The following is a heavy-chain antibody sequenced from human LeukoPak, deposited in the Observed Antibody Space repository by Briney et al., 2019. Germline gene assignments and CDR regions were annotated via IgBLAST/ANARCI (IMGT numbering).Heavy chain of an antibody. D-gene: IGHD3-9*01. CDR2: INPNSGGT. V-gene: IGHV1-2*02. Sequence: GASVKVSCKASGYTFTGYYMHWVRQAPGQGLEWMGWINPNSGGTNYAQKFQGRVTMTRDTSISTAYMELSRLRSDDTAVYYCARGRYDILTGYSPLGDWGQGTLVTVSS. J-gene: IGHJ4*02. CDR1: GYTFTGYY. CDR3: ARGRYDILTGYSPLGD.